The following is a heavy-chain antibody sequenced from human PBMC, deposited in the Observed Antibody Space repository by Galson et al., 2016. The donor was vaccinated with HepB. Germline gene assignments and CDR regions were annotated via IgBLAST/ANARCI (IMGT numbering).Heavy chain of an antibody. CDR2: IFYSGNT. Sequence: SETLSLTCTVSGGSISSSGYCWGWIRQPPGKGLEWIGSIFYSGNTYYNPSLKSRVTISIDTSKIQFSLNMSSVTAADTAFYYCARQSTIFGVDNEGDAFDTFDIWGQGTMITVSS. J-gene: IGHJ3*02. CDR1: GGSISSSGYC. V-gene: IGHV4-39*01. D-gene: IGHD3-3*01. CDR3: ARQSTIFGVDNEGDAFDTFDI.